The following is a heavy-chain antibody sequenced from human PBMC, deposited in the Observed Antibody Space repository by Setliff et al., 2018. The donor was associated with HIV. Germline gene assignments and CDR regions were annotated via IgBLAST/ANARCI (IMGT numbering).Heavy chain of an antibody. J-gene: IGHJ2*01. CDR2: ITSYNGNT. CDR1: GYTFSNYG. V-gene: IGHV1-18*01. D-gene: IGHD1-26*01. Sequence: VASVKVSCKASGYTFSNYGITWVRQAPGQGLEWMGWITSYNGNTNYAKKFKGRVTMTTDTSTSIAHMELKSLRSEDTAAYYCARDHHSGRGSNFPWYSDLWGRGTLVTVSS. CDR3: ARDHHSGRGSNFPWYSDL.